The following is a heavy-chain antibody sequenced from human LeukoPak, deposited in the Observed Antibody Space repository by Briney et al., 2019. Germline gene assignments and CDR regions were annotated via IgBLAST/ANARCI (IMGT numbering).Heavy chain of an antibody. J-gene: IGHJ6*02. CDR3: AREKCSGGSCSDYYYYYGMDV. V-gene: IGHV3-11*01. D-gene: IGHD2-15*01. Sequence: GGSLRLSCAASGFTFSDYYMSWIRQAPGKGPEWVSYISSSGSTIYYADSVKGRFTISRDNAKNSLYLQMNSLRAEDTAVYYCAREKCSGGSCSDYYYYYGMDVWGQGTTVTVSS. CDR1: GFTFSDYY. CDR2: ISSSGSTI.